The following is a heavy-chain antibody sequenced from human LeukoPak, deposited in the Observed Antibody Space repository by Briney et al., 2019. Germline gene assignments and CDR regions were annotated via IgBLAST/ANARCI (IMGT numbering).Heavy chain of an antibody. CDR3: ARDRYYDSSGYYYYFQH. CDR2: ISSSGSTI. J-gene: IGHJ1*01. D-gene: IGHD3-22*01. Sequence: GGSLRLSCAASGFTFSDYYMSWIRQAPGKGLEWVSYISSSGSTIYYAHSVKGRFTISRDNAKNSLYLQMNSLRAEDTAVYYCARDRYYDSSGYYYYFQHWGQGTLVTVSS. CDR1: GFTFSDYY. V-gene: IGHV3-11*01.